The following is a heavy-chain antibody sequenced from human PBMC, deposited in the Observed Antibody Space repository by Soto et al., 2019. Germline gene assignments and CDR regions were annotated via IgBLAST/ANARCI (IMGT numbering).Heavy chain of an antibody. J-gene: IGHJ6*02. Sequence: SETLSLTCTVSGGSISSGDYYWSWIRQPPGKGLEWIGYIFHSGNAYYNPSLESRLSISVDTSKNQFSLKLTSVTAADTAEYYCARYKDYYALDVWGPGTTVTVSS. CDR1: GGSISSGDYY. CDR2: IFHSGNA. D-gene: IGHD1-1*01. CDR3: ARYKDYYALDV. V-gene: IGHV4-30-4*01.